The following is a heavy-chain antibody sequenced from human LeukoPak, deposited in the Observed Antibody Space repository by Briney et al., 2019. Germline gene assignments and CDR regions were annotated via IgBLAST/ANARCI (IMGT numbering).Heavy chain of an antibody. V-gene: IGHV5-51*01. CDR1: GYRFTNYW. D-gene: IGHD3-22*01. J-gene: IGHJ4*02. Sequence: GESLKISCKGSGYRFTNYWIGWVRQVPGKGLEWMGIIYPDDSDTRYSPSFQGQVTISADKSISTAYLQWSSLKASDTAMYYCARVQYYSDSSGYLGDYWGQGTLVTVSS. CDR3: ARVQYYSDSSGYLGDY. CDR2: IYPDDSDT.